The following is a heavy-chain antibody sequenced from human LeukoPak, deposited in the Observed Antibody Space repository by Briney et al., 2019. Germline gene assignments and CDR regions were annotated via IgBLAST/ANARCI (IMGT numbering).Heavy chain of an antibody. Sequence: KPGGSLRLSCAASGFTFNKAWMSWVRQAPGKGLEWVGRIKSKTDGWTTDYAAPVKGRFIISRDDSRKKLYMQMHSPKTTATAVYYFTTGNPNIMIIPDPYSFDYWGPGTLVTVSS. D-gene: IGHD3-16*01. V-gene: IGHV3-15*01. J-gene: IGHJ4*02. CDR2: IKSKTDGWTT. CDR3: TTGNPNIMIIPDPYSFDY. CDR1: GFTFNKAW.